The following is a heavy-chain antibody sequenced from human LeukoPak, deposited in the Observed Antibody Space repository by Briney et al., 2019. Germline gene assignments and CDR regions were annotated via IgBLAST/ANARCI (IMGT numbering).Heavy chain of an antibody. J-gene: IGHJ6*02. D-gene: IGHD6-19*01. CDR2: ISSDGNT. CDR3: ARGQEQFSSPWQWGPRRKNFYYYGMDV. V-gene: IGHV3-66*01. CDR1: GFTFSDYS. Sequence: GGSLRLSRAASGFTFSDYSMNWVRLGPGKGLEWVSVISSDGNTYYADSVKGRFTISRDNSRNTLSLQMHGLRADDTAVYYCARGQEQFSSPWQWGPRRKNFYYYGMDVWGQGTTVTVSS.